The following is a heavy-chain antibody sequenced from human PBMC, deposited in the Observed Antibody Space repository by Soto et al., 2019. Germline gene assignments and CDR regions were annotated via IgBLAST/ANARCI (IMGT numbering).Heavy chain of an antibody. Sequence: QVQFVQSGAEVKKPWASVKVSCKAPGYTFTSYAMHWVRQAPGQRLEWMGWINTGNGNTKYSQKFQGRVTITRDTSASTAFMELSSLRSEDTAVYCCARGLNGYLHYFDYWGQGALVTVSS. CDR3: ARGLNGYLHYFDY. CDR1: GYTFTSYA. J-gene: IGHJ4*02. CDR2: INTGNGNT. D-gene: IGHD5-18*01. V-gene: IGHV1-3*04.